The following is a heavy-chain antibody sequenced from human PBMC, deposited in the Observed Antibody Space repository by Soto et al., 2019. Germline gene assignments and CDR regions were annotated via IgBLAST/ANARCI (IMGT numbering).Heavy chain of an antibody. J-gene: IGHJ4*02. CDR2: INPRGGST. D-gene: IGHD2-8*01. CDR3: ARDRLKGSDY. Sequence: QVQLVQSGAEVKKPGASVKVSCKASGYTFTSYYMHCVRQAPGQGLEWMGIINPRGGSTSYAQKFQGRVTMNRDTSTRTVYMELSSLRSEDTAVYYCARDRLKGSDYWGQGTLVTVSS. CDR1: GYTFTSYY. V-gene: IGHV1-46*01.